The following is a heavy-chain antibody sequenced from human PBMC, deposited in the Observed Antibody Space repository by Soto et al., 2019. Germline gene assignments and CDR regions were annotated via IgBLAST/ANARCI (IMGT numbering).Heavy chain of an antibody. D-gene: IGHD3-3*01. Sequence: GASVKVSCKASGYTFTSYDINWVRQATGQGREGMGWMNPNSGNTGYAQKFQGRVTMTRNTSISTAYMALSSLRSEDTAVYYCARGSINNDFWSGYYKGYYYGMDAWGQGTTVTVSS. V-gene: IGHV1-8*01. CDR2: MNPNSGNT. CDR1: GYTFTSYD. CDR3: ARGSINNDFWSGYYKGYYYGMDA. J-gene: IGHJ6*02.